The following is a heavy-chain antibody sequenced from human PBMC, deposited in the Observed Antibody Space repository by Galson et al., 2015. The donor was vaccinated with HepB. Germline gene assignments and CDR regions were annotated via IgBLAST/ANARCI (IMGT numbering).Heavy chain of an antibody. CDR3: VAGGQRRIAAAAFDY. V-gene: IGHV3-30*02. CDR2: IRYDGSNK. CDR1: GFTFSSYG. D-gene: IGHD6-13*01. Sequence: SLRLSCAASGFTFSSYGMHWVRQAPGKGLEWVAFIRYDGSNKYYADSVKGRFTISRDNPKNTLYLQMNSLRAEDTAVYYCVAGGQRRIAAAAFDYWGQGTLVTVSS. J-gene: IGHJ4*02.